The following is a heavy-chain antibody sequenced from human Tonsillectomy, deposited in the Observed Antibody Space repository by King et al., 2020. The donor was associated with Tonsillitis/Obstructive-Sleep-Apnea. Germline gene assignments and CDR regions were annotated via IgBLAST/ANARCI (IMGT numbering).Heavy chain of an antibody. Sequence: VQLQQWGAGLLKPSETLSLTCAVYGGSFSGCYWSWIRQPPGKGLEWIGEINHSGSTNYNPSLKSRVTISVDTSKNQFSLKVSSVTAADTAVYYCARRDYSTLYYYYYMDVWGEGTTVTVSS. V-gene: IGHV4-34*01. CDR1: GGSFSGCY. J-gene: IGHJ6*03. CDR2: INHSGST. D-gene: IGHD4-11*01. CDR3: ARRDYSTLYYYYYMDV.